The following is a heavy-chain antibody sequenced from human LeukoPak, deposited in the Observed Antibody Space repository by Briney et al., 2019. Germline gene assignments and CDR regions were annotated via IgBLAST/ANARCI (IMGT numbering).Heavy chain of an antibody. Sequence: GGSLRLSCAASGFTFSSYAMSWVRQAPGKGLEWVSNISGSGGRTYYADSVKGRFTISRDNSKNTLFLQMNSLRAEDTAVYYCAKDRFNSGRFRAFDIWGQGTMVTVSS. CDR1: GFTFSSYA. D-gene: IGHD3-10*01. CDR3: AKDRFNSGRFRAFDI. CDR2: ISGSGGRT. V-gene: IGHV3-23*01. J-gene: IGHJ3*02.